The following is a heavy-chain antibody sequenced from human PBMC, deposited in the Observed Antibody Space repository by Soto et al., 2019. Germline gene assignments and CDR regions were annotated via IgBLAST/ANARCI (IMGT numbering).Heavy chain of an antibody. Sequence: SETLSLTCTVSGGSISPYYWSWIRQPAGKGLEWIGRIYASGSTNYNPSLKGRVTMSVATSKNQFSLKLSSMTAADTAVYYCARGGMVIIPSATAFDYWGQGTLVTISS. CDR3: ARGGMVIIPSATAFDY. V-gene: IGHV4-4*07. J-gene: IGHJ4*02. D-gene: IGHD3-3*01. CDR2: IYASGST. CDR1: GGSISPYY.